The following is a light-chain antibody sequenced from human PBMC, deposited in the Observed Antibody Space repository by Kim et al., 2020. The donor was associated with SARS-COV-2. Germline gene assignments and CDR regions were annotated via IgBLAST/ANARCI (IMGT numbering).Light chain of an antibody. J-gene: IGLJ2*01. CDR1: VSNIGQNY. V-gene: IGLV1-51*01. CDR2: DNN. Sequence: GQNVTISCSGTVSNIGQNYVSWYQQFPGTAPKLLIYDNNKRHSGIPDRFSGSKSGTSATLGITGLQTGDEADYYCGTWDSSLNGLVFGGGTQLTVL. CDR3: GTWDSSLNGLV.